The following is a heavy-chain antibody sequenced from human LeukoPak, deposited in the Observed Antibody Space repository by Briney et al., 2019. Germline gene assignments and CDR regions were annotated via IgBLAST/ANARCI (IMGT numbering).Heavy chain of an antibody. CDR2: IKLGGGER. J-gene: IGHJ4*02. CDR1: GITLSTYG. Sequence: GRSLRLSCVASGITLSTYGMNWVRQAPGKGLEWVANIKLGGGERYYVDSVKGRFTISRDNAKNSVDLQMNSLRVEDTAVYYCMRGGGDYWGQGTLVTVSS. V-gene: IGHV3-7*01. CDR3: MRGGGDY. D-gene: IGHD3-16*01.